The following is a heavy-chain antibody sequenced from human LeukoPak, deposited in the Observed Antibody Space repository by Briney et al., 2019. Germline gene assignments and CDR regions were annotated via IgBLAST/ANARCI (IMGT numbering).Heavy chain of an antibody. D-gene: IGHD6-13*01. CDR3: AKVSSSSWYGYYYFDY. CDR2: ISGSGGGT. Sequence: GGSLRLSCAASGFTFSSYAMSWVRQARGKGLEGGSGISGSGGGTYYADSVKGRFTISRDNSKTTLYLQMNSLRAEDTAVYYCAKVSSSSWYGYYYFDYWGQGTLVTVSS. J-gene: IGHJ4*02. CDR1: GFTFSSYA. V-gene: IGHV3-23*01.